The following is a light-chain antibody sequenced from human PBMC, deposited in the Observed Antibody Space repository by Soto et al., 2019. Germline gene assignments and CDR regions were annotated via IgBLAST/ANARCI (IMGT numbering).Light chain of an antibody. CDR1: NSNIGTNT. V-gene: IGLV1-44*01. J-gene: IGLJ1*01. Sequence: QSALTQPPSASATPGQRVTISCSGSNSNIGTNTVNWYQQLPGTAPRLLIYTNNQRPSGVTQRFSGSNTGTSASLAIGGLPSEDGDDYYCADWAARRAAYVFGTGTKVTVL. CDR2: TNN. CDR3: ADWAARRAAYV.